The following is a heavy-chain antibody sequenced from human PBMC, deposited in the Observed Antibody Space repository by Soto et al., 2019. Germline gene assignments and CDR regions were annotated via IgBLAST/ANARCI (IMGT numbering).Heavy chain of an antibody. CDR1: GGSISSGGYY. D-gene: IGHD3-10*01. CDR3: AREGWDTVRGVSLSHDY. CDR2: IYYSGST. Sequence: PSETLSLTCXVSGGSISSGGYYWSWIRQHPGKGLEWIGYIYYSGSTYYNPSLKSRVTISVDTSKNQFSLKLSSVTAEDTALYYCAREGWDTVRGVSLSHDYWGQGTPVTVSS. J-gene: IGHJ4*02. V-gene: IGHV4-31*03.